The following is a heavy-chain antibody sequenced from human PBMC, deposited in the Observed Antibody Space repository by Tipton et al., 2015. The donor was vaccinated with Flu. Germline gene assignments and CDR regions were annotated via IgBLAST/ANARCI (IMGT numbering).Heavy chain of an antibody. CDR2: VSGGGANT. CDR3: AKVIPEKVAGLDY. J-gene: IGHJ4*02. CDR1: GFTVSSSY. Sequence: SLRLSCAASGFTVSSSYMSWVRQAPGKGLEWVSAVSGGGANTYYADSVKGRFTISRDNSKNTFYLQMNSLRAEDTAIYYCAKVIPEKVAGLDYWGQGTLVTVSS. D-gene: IGHD6-19*01. V-gene: IGHV3-23*01.